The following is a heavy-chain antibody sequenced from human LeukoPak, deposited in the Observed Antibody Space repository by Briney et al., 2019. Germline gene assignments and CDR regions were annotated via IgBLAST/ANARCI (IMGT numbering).Heavy chain of an antibody. CDR2: INPNSGGT. V-gene: IGHV1-2*02. CDR3: ARDPLSNPGPTTVTMPEYYFDY. Sequence: ASVKVSCTASGYTFTGYYMHWVRQAPGQGLEWMGWINPNSGGTNYAQKFQGRVTMTRDTSISTAYMELSRLRSGDTAVYYCARDPLSNPGPTTVTMPEYYFDYWGQGTLVTVSS. CDR1: GYTFTGYY. J-gene: IGHJ4*02. D-gene: IGHD4-17*01.